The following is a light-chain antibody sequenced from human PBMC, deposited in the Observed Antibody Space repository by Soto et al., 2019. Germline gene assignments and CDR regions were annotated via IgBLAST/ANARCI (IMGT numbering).Light chain of an antibody. J-gene: IGKJ4*01. CDR1: QSVYSY. CDR2: DVS. Sequence: EVVLTQSPATLSLSPGERATLSCRASQSVYSYLAWYQQKHGQPPRLLISDVSTRATGIPARFSGSGYGSDFTLTISSLVPEDFAVYYCQHRNDWPFTFGGGTKVEIK. CDR3: QHRNDWPFT. V-gene: IGKV3-11*01.